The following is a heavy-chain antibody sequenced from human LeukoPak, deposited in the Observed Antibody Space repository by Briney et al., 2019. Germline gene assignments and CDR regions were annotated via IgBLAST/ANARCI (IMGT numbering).Heavy chain of an antibody. J-gene: IGHJ4*02. Sequence: SETLSLTCTVSGGPISSHYWSWIRQPPGKGLEWIGYIYYSGSTNYNPSLKSRVTISVDTSKNQFSLKLSSVTAADTAVYYCASLNGDYAFDYWGQGTLVTVSS. CDR3: ASLNGDYAFDY. V-gene: IGHV4-59*11. CDR2: IYYSGST. D-gene: IGHD4-17*01. CDR1: GGPISSHY.